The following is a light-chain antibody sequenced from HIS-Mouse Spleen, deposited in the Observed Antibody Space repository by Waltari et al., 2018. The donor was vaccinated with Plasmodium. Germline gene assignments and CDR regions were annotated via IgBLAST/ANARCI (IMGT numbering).Light chain of an antibody. V-gene: IGLV2-23*01. CDR2: EGS. CDR3: CSYTGSSTYV. Sequence: QSALTQPASVSGSPGQSITISCTGTSSDVGRYNLVSWYQQHPGKAHKLMIYEGSKRPSVVSNRFSGSKAGNTASLTISGLQAEDDADYYCCSYTGSSTYVFGTGTKVTVL. J-gene: IGLJ1*01. CDR1: SSDVGRYNL.